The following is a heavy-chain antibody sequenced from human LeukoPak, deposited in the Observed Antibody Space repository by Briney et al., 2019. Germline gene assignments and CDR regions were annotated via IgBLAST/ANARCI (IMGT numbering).Heavy chain of an antibody. Sequence: ASVKVSCKASGYTFTDYYMHWVRQAPGQGLEWMGWINPNSGGTNYAQKFQGRVTMTRDTSISIAYMELSRLRSDDTAVYYCARADSDAFDIWGQGTMVTVSS. CDR2: INPNSGGT. CDR3: ARADSDAFDI. J-gene: IGHJ3*02. CDR1: GYTFTDYY. V-gene: IGHV1-2*02.